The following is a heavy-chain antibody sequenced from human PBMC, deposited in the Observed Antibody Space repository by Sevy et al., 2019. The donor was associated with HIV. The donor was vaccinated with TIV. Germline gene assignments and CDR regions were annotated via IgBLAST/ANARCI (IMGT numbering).Heavy chain of an antibody. J-gene: IGHJ6*02. CDR1: GFNFDDYA. Sequence: GGSLRLSCAASGFNFDDYAMHWVRQAPGKGLEWVSGITWHSYNIGYADSVKGRFTIPRDNAKNSLYLQMNSLRTEDTALYYCARSRASYYGMDVWGQGTTVTVSS. CDR2: ITWHSYNI. D-gene: IGHD6-6*01. V-gene: IGHV3-9*01. CDR3: ARSRASYYGMDV.